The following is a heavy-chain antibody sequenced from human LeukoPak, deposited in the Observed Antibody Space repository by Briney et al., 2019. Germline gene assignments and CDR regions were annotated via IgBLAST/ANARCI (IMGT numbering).Heavy chain of an antibody. Sequence: PSETLSLTCTVSGGSISSSSYYWGWIRQPPGKGLEWIGSIYYSGSTYYNPSLKSRVTISVDTSKNQFSLKLTSMAAADTAVYYCARDHGRCLNTECPDGFDIWGQGTMVTVSS. CDR2: IYYSGST. CDR3: ARDHGRCLNTECPDGFDI. V-gene: IGHV4-39*07. CDR1: GGSISSSSYY. D-gene: IGHD2-8*02. J-gene: IGHJ3*02.